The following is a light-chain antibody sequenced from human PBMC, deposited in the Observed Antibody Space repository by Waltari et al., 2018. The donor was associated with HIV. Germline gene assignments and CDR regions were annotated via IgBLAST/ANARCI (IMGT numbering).Light chain of an antibody. J-gene: IGLJ3*02. CDR1: SSDVGGYNY. CDR2: EVS. V-gene: IGLV2-14*01. CDR3: SSYTTTSTWV. Sequence: QSALTHPASVSGSPGQSIPIPCTGTSSDVGGYNYFSWYQQPPGKAHTVMIYEVSNRPSGVANRFSGSKSGNTASLTSSGLQAEDEADYYCSSYTTTSTWVFGGGTKLTVL.